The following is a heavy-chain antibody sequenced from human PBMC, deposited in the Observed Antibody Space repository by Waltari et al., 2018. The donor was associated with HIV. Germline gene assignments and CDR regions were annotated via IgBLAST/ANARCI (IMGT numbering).Heavy chain of an antibody. CDR3: ARGGWTYNPDY. V-gene: IGHV3-53*01. J-gene: IGHJ4*02. D-gene: IGHD1-1*01. CDR1: GFTVSSNY. Sequence: EVQLVASGGGFIQHGGSLRLSWAASGFTVSSNYLIWLRQAPGKGLEWVSVIYSGGSTYYADSVKGRFTISRDNSKNTLYLQMNSLRAEDTAVYYCARGGWTYNPDYWGQGTLVTVSS. CDR2: IYSGGST.